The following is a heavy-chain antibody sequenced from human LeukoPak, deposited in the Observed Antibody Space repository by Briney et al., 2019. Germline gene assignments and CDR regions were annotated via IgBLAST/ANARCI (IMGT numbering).Heavy chain of an antibody. Sequence: SETLSLTCTVSGGSLSGFHWSWIRQPPGKGLDYIGDVFYSGGTNYNPSLKSRLTISVDTSRNQFSLKLTSVTAADTAVYYCARLYAGAYTRLDPWGQGILVTVSS. J-gene: IGHJ5*02. CDR2: VFYSGGT. CDR3: ARLYAGAYTRLDP. CDR1: GGSLSGFH. D-gene: IGHD3-16*01. V-gene: IGHV4-59*08.